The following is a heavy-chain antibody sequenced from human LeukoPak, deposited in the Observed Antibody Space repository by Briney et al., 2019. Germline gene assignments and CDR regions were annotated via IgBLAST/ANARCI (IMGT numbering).Heavy chain of an antibody. CDR2: MNPNSGNT. CDR1: GYTFTSYD. J-gene: IGHJ4*02. D-gene: IGHD3-10*01. Sequence: ASVKVSCKASGYTFTSYDINWVRQATGQGLEWMGWMNPNSGNTGYAQKFQGRVTMTRNTSISTAYMELSSLRSEDTAVYYCARGLRLWFGESKQLDYWGQGTLVTVSS. CDR3: ARGLRLWFGESKQLDY. V-gene: IGHV1-8*01.